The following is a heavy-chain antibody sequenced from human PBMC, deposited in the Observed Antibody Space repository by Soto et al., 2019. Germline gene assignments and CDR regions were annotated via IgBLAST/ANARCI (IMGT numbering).Heavy chain of an antibody. CDR3: ARGEWFDP. CDR1: GGSFSGYY. CDR2: INHSGST. J-gene: IGHJ5*02. Sequence: PSETLSLTCAVYGGSFSGYYWSWIRQPPGKGLEWIGEINHSGSTNYNPSLKSRITISVDTSKNQFSLKLSSVTAADTAVYYCARGEWFDPWGQGTLVTVS. V-gene: IGHV4-34*01.